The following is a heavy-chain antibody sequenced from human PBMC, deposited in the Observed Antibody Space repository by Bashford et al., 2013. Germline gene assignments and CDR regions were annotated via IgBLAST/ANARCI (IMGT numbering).Heavy chain of an antibody. CDR2: XNQPLNQWWP. J-gene: IGHJ3*01. V-gene: IGHV1-2*02. CDR1: YTLPVDY. D-gene: IGHD1-26*01. Sequence: YTLPVDYIYDLVRTGRPGKDREWMGWXNQPLNQWWPQSNAEXFQGRVTMTRDTSISTAYMELSSLRSDDTAVYFCARDGPVVGVWNAFDVWGQGTMVTVSS. CDR3: ARDGPVVGVWNAFDV.